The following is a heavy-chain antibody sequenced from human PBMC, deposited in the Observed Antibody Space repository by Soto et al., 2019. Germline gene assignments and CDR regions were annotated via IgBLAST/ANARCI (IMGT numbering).Heavy chain of an antibody. J-gene: IGHJ4*02. Sequence: SVKVSCKASGYTFTSYYMHLLRPAPGQGLEWMGIINPSGGSTSYAQKFQGRVTMTRDTSTSTVYMELSSLRSEDTAVYYCARDLGTDFWSGYYIDYWGQGTLVTVSS. D-gene: IGHD3-3*01. V-gene: IGHV1-46*01. CDR1: GYTFTSYY. CDR3: ARDLGTDFWSGYYIDY. CDR2: INPSGGST.